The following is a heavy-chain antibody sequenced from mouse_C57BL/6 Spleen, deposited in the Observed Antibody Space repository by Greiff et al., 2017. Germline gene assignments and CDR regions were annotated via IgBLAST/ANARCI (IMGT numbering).Heavy chain of an antibody. J-gene: IGHJ3*01. CDR1: GYTFTSYW. D-gene: IGHD2-4*01. CDR2: IYPGSGST. V-gene: IGHV1-55*01. Sequence: QVQLQQPGAELVKPGASVKLSCKASGYTFTSYWMHWVKQRPGQGLESIGDIYPGSGSTNYNEKFKSKATLTVDTSSSTAYMQLSSLTSEDSSVDYCARSGDYDGFSWFAYGGQGTLVTVSA. CDR3: ARSGDYDGFSWFAY.